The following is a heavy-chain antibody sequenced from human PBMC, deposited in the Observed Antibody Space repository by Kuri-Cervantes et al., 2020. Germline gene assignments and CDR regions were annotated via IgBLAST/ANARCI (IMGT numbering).Heavy chain of an antibody. CDR2: IIPIFGTT. J-gene: IGHJ4*02. Sequence: SVKVSCKASGYTFTYRYLHWVRQAPGQALEWMGEIIPIFGTTNYAQKFQGRVTITTDESTTTAYMELSSLTYEDTAVYYCATEVGDSSSWYPGAFDYWGQGTLVTVSS. D-gene: IGHD6-13*01. CDR1: GYTFTYRY. V-gene: IGHV1-69*05. CDR3: ATEVGDSSSWYPGAFDY.